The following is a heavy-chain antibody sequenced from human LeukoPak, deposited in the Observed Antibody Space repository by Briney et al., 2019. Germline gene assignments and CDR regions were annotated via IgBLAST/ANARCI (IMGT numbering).Heavy chain of an antibody. V-gene: IGHV4-59*01. CDR3: ARSGGFGELLWY. Sequence: PSETLSLTCTVSGGSISSYYWSWIRQPPGKGLEWIGYIYYSGSTNYNPSLKSRVTISVDTSKNQFSLKLSSVTAADTAVYYCARSGGFGELLWYWGQGTLVTVSS. CDR2: IYYSGST. D-gene: IGHD3-10*01. CDR1: GGSISSYY. J-gene: IGHJ4*02.